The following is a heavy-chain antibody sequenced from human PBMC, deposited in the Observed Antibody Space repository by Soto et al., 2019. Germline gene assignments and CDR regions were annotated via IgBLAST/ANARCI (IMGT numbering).Heavy chain of an antibody. D-gene: IGHD2-2*01. Sequence: SETLSLTCTVSGGSISSGDYYWSWIRQPPGRGLEWIGYIYYSGSTYYNPSLKSRVTISVDTSKNQFSLKLSSVTAADTAVYYCARDYCSSTSCYLPHYYYYYGMDVWGQGTTVTVSS. CDR1: GGSISSGDYY. J-gene: IGHJ6*02. CDR2: IYYSGST. V-gene: IGHV4-30-4*01. CDR3: ARDYCSSTSCYLPHYYYYYGMDV.